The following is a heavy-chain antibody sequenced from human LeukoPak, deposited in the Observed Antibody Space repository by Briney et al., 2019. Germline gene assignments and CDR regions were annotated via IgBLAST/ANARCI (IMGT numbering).Heavy chain of an antibody. D-gene: IGHD6-13*01. V-gene: IGHV1-69*05. J-gene: IGHJ5*02. CDR2: IIPIFGTA. Sequence: ASVKVSCKASGGTFSSYAISWVRQAPGQGLEWMGGIIPIFGTANYAQKFQGRVTITTDESTSTAYMELSSLRSEDTAVYYCARVQKGQRLVVSTGWFDPWGQGTLVTVSS. CDR3: ARVQKGQRLVVSTGWFDP. CDR1: GGTFSSYA.